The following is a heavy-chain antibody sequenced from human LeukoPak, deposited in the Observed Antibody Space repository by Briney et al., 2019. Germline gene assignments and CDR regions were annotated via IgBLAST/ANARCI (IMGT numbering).Heavy chain of an antibody. J-gene: IGHJ4*02. D-gene: IGHD2-2*02. CDR1: GFTFSSYG. CDR2: IRTKATNYAP. V-gene: IGHV3-73*01. CDR3: TREGCGATSCYTNDY. Sequence: HPGGSLRLSCAASGFTFSSYGMHWVRQASGKGLEWVGRIRTKATNYAPAYAASVKGRFTISRDDSKSTTYLQMNSLETEDTAVYYCTREGCGATSCYTNDYWGQGTLVTVSS.